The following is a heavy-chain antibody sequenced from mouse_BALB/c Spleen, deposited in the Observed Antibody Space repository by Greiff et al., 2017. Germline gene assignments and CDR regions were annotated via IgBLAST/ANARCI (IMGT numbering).Heavy chain of an antibody. D-gene: IGHD4-1*01. V-gene: IGHV1-69*02. CDR3: TRSGLGHYFDY. CDR1: GYTFTSYW. Sequence: QVQLKQPGAELVRPGASVKLSCKASGYTFTSYWINWVKQRPGQGLEWIGNIYPSDSYTNYNQKFKDKATLTVDKSSSTAYMQLSSPTSEDSAVYYCTRSGLGHYFDYWGQGTTLTVSS. J-gene: IGHJ2*01. CDR2: IYPSDSYT.